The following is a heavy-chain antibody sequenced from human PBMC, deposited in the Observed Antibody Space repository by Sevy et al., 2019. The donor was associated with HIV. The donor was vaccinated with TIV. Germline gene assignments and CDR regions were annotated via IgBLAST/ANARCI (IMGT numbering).Heavy chain of an antibody. CDR2: ISPHTGDT. CDR1: GYTFSIYR. D-gene: IGHD2-15*01. J-gene: IGHJ4*02. V-gene: IGHV1-18*01. CDR3: ARAFCTSGRCYSLAY. Sequence: ASVKVSCKVSGYTFSIYRITWVRQAPGQGLEWMGWISPHTGDTKFAENFQDRVTMSTDTSTATAYMELSNLRSDDTAVYYCARAFCTSGRCYSLAYWGQGTLVTVSS.